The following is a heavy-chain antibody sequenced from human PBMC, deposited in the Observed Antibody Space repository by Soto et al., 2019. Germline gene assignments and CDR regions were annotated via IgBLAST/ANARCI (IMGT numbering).Heavy chain of an antibody. D-gene: IGHD5-12*01. V-gene: IGHV1-69*13. Sequence: ASVKVSCKASGGTFSSFGLSWVRQAPGQGIEWMGGIIPVFGRPNYAQRFRGRLTITADESTSTSYMELIDLGSEDTAVYYCAREGSGYNFWGQGTQVTVSS. CDR3: AREGSGYNF. CDR2: IIPVFGRP. J-gene: IGHJ1*01. CDR1: GGTFSSFG.